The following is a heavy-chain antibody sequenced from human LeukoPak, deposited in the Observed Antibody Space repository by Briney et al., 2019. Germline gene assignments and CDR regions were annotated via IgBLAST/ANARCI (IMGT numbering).Heavy chain of an antibody. J-gene: IGHJ4*02. CDR3: AREEKDSSGWYILDY. Sequence: GGSLRLSCAASGFTFSSYSMNWVRQAPGKGLEWVSYVSSSSSTIYYADSVRGRFTISRDNAKNSLYLQMNSLRAEDTAVYYCAREEKDSSGWYILDYWGQGTLVTVSS. V-gene: IGHV3-48*01. D-gene: IGHD6-19*01. CDR1: GFTFSSYS. CDR2: VSSSSSTI.